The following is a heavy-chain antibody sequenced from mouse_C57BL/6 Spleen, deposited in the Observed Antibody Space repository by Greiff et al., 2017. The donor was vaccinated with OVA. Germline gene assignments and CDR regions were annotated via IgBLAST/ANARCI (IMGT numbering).Heavy chain of an antibody. Sequence: EVHLVESGGGLVKPGGSLKLSCAASGFTFSSYAMSWVRQTPEKRLEWVATISDGGSYTYYPDNVKGRFTISRDNAKNNLYLQMSHLKSEDTAMYYCAREIRGDAMDYWGQGTSVTVSS. CDR3: AREIRGDAMDY. D-gene: IGHD3-2*02. J-gene: IGHJ4*01. CDR2: ISDGGSYT. CDR1: GFTFSSYA. V-gene: IGHV5-4*01.